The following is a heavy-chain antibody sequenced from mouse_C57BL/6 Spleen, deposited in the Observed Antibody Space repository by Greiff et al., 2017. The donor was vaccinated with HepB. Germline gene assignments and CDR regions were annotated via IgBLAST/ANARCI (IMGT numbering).Heavy chain of an antibody. V-gene: IGHV5-4*01. CDR2: ISDGGSYT. Sequence: EVQGVESGGGLVKPGGSLKLSCAASGFTFSSYAMSWVRQTPEKRLEWVATISDGGSYTYYPDNVKGRFTISRDNAKNNLYLQMSHLKSEDTAMYYCTRDTMRIYYFDYWGQGTTLTVSS. CDR1: GFTFSSYA. D-gene: IGHD6-1*01. CDR3: TRDTMRIYYFDY. J-gene: IGHJ2*01.